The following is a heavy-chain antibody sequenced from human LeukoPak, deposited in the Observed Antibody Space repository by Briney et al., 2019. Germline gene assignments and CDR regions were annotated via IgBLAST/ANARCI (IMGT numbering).Heavy chain of an antibody. CDR2: TSSSGSTI. Sequence: GGSLRLSCAASGFTFSSYEMNWVRQAPGKGLEWVSYTSSSGSTIYYADSVKGRFTISRDNAKNSLYLQMNSLRAEDTALYYCARVGYCSGGSCYSVIYYYYYMDVWGKGTTVTVSS. V-gene: IGHV3-48*03. CDR3: ARVGYCSGGSCYSVIYYYYYMDV. CDR1: GFTFSSYE. D-gene: IGHD2-15*01. J-gene: IGHJ6*03.